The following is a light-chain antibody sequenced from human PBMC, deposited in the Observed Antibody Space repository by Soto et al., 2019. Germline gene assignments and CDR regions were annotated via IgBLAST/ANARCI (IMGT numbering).Light chain of an antibody. CDR1: QDISSW. V-gene: IGKV1D-16*01. CDR3: QQYNTYPYT. J-gene: IGKJ2*01. Sequence: DIQMTQSPSSLSASVGDRVTITCRASQDISSWLAWYQHKPEKAPKSLIYAASSLQSGAPSRFSGSVSETDFTLTISSLQPEDFGTYFCQQYNTYPYTFGQGTKPEIK. CDR2: AAS.